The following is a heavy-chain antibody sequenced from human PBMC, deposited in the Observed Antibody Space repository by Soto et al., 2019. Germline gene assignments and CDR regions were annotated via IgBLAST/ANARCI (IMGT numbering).Heavy chain of an antibody. CDR1: GFTVDDYA. D-gene: IGHD4-17*01. Sequence: EVQLVESGGGVVQPGRSLRLSCAASGFTVDDYAMHWVRQAPGKGQEWVSGISWNSETIDYADSVKGRFTISRDNAKSSLFLQMNSLRPDDTALYYCAKDMKWGGMTTIHYFDSWGQGTLVTVSS. CDR2: ISWNSETI. CDR3: AKDMKWGGMTTIHYFDS. J-gene: IGHJ4*02. V-gene: IGHV3-9*01.